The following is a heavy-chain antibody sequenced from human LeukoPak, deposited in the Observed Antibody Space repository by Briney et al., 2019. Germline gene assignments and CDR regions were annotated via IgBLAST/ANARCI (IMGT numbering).Heavy chain of an antibody. CDR1: GYTFTAYY. CDR3: ARALGPRGRNAFDI. J-gene: IGHJ3*02. D-gene: IGHD3-10*01. Sequence: ASVKVSCKASGYTFTAYYMHWVRQAPGQGLEWMGWINPNSGGTNYAQKFQGRVTMTRDTSISTAYMELSRLRSDDTAVYYCARALGPRGRNAFDIWGQGTMVTVSS. V-gene: IGHV1-2*02. CDR2: INPNSGGT.